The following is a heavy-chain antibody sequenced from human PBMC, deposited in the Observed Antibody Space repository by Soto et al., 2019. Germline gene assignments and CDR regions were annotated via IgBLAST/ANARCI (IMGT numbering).Heavy chain of an antibody. D-gene: IGHD3-10*01. J-gene: IGHJ4*02. CDR2: IYWDDDK. V-gene: IGHV2-5*02. CDR1: GFSLSTSGVG. Sequence: QITLKESGPPLVKPTQTLTLTCTFSGFSLSTSGVGVGWIRQPPGKALEWLALIYWDDDKRYSPSLKSRLTITKDTSKNQVVLTMTNMDPVDTATYYCAHTRMYYYGSGRADYWGQGTLVTVSS. CDR3: AHTRMYYYGSGRADY.